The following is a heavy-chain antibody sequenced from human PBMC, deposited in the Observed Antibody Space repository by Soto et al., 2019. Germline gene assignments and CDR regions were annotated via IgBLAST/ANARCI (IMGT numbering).Heavy chain of an antibody. Sequence: GGSLRLSCAASGFTFSSYSMNWVRQAPGKGLEWVSYISSSSSTIYYTDSVKGRFTISRDNSKNTLCLQMNSLRAEDTTVYYCAKDFGRYCSSTSCYDDFVSDFDYWGQGTLVTVSS. J-gene: IGHJ4*02. CDR2: ISSSSSTI. CDR3: AKDFGRYCSSTSCYDDFVSDFDY. D-gene: IGHD2-2*01. CDR1: GFTFSSYS. V-gene: IGHV3-48*01.